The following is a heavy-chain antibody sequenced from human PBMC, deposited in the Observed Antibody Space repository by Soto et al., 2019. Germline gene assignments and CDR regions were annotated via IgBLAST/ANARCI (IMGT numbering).Heavy chain of an antibody. J-gene: IGHJ6*02. Sequence: GASVKVSCKASGYTFTGYYMHWVRQAPGQGLEWMGWINPNSGGTNYAQKFQGRVTMTRDTSISTAYMELSRPRSDDTAVYYCARDRVPHGGYVSGEVDYYYGMDVWGQGTTVTVSS. CDR3: ARDRVPHGGYVSGEVDYYYGMDV. CDR1: GYTFTGYY. CDR2: INPNSGGT. V-gene: IGHV1-2*02. D-gene: IGHD5-12*01.